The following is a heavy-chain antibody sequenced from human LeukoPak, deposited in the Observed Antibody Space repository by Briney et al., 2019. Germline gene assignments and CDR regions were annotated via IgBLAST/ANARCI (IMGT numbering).Heavy chain of an antibody. CDR2: IYYSRST. D-gene: IGHD3-22*01. J-gene: IGHJ4*02. CDR3: ARQGDSSGYNDY. CDR1: GGSISSSSYY. Sequence: SETLSLTCTVSGGSISSSSYYWGWIRQPPGKGLEWIGSIYYSRSTYYNPSLKSRVTISVDTSKNQFSLKLSSVTAADTAVYYCARQGDSSGYNDYWGQGTLVTVSS. V-gene: IGHV4-39*01.